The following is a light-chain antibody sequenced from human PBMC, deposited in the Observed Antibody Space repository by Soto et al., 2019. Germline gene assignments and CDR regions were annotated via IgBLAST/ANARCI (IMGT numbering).Light chain of an antibody. CDR2: GAN. Sequence: EIVMTQSPDTLSVSPGEGATLSCRASQSVGSSLAWYQHKPGQAPRLLIYGANTRATGIPARFSGSGYGAEFTLTINSLQSEDFALYYCLQYSNGPRTFGQGTMVDI. V-gene: IGKV3-15*01. CDR1: QSVGSS. CDR3: LQYSNGPRT. J-gene: IGKJ1*01.